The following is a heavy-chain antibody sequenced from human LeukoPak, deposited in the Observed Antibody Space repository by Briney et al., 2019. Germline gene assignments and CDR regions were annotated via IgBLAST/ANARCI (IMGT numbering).Heavy chain of an antibody. Sequence: PSETLSLTCAVYGGSFSGHYWSWIRQPPGKGLEWIGEINHSGSTNYNPSLKSRVTISVDTSKNQFSLKLSSVTAADTAVYYCARGLEYSSSWHTINWFDPWGQGTLVTVSS. J-gene: IGHJ5*02. CDR2: INHSGST. CDR1: GGSFSGHY. V-gene: IGHV4-34*01. D-gene: IGHD6-13*01. CDR3: ARGLEYSSSWHTINWFDP.